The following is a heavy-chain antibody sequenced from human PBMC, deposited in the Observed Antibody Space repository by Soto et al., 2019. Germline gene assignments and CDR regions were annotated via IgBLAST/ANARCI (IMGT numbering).Heavy chain of an antibody. CDR2: IYYSGST. Sequence: TSETLSLTCAVYGGSFSGYYWSWIRQHPGKGLEWIGYIYYSGSTYYNPSLKSRVTISVDTSKNQFSLKLSSVTAADTAVYYCARAELRYYYDSSGYYHGQGAFDIWGQGTMVTVSS. CDR3: ARAELRYYYDSSGYYHGQGAFDI. J-gene: IGHJ3*02. CDR1: GGSFSGYY. V-gene: IGHV4-31*11. D-gene: IGHD3-22*01.